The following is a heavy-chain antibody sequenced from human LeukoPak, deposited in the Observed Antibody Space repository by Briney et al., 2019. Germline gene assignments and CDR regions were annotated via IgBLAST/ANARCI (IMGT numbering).Heavy chain of an antibody. V-gene: IGHV4-34*01. D-gene: IGHD3-10*01. CDR2: IDHTGST. J-gene: IGHJ5*02. Sequence: SETLSLTCAVYGGSFSGYSWTWIRQPPGKGLEWIGEIDHTGSTNYNASLTSRVTISADTSQNQFSLRLSSVTAADTAVYYCARVHVTVVRGSWLDPWGQGTLVTVSS. CDR1: GGSFSGYS. CDR3: ARVHVTVVRGSWLDP.